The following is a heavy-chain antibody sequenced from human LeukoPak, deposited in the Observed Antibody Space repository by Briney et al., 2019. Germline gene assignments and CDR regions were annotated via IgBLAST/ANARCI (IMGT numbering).Heavy chain of an antibody. V-gene: IGHV3-23*01. CDR2: ITDTGGTT. J-gene: IGHJ6*04. CDR1: GFTFSSYA. D-gene: IGHD3-10*02. CDR3: AELGITMIGGV. Sequence: GESLRLSCSASGFTFSSYAMSWVRQAPGKGLEWVSSITDTGGTTYYSDSVKGRFTISRDNAKNSLYLQMNSLRAEDTAVYYCAELGITMIGGVWGKGTTVTISS.